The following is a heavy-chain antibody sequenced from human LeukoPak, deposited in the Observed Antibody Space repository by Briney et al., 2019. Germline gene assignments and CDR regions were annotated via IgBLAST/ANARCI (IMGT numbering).Heavy chain of an antibody. Sequence: GGSLRLSCAASGLTVSSSYISWVRQAPGKGLEWVSIIYNDGSTYYADSMKGRFTISRDNSKNTLYLQVNSLRAEDTAMYYCARHGPVYGSGSRWFDPWGQGTLVTVSS. CDR2: IYNDGST. CDR1: GLTVSSSY. V-gene: IGHV3-53*01. CDR3: ARHGPVYGSGSRWFDP. D-gene: IGHD3-10*01. J-gene: IGHJ5*02.